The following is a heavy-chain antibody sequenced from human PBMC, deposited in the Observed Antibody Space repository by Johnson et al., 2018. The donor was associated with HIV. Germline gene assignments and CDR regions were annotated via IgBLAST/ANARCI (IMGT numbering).Heavy chain of an antibody. D-gene: IGHD5-18*01. V-gene: IGHV3-15*01. CDR2: IKSKTDGGTT. CDR3: ATRAFTTMAEDDAFDI. CDR1: GFTFSSYA. J-gene: IGHJ3*02. Sequence: VQLVESGGGVVRPGGSLRLSCAASGFTFSSYAMSWVRQAPGKGLEWVGRIKSKTDGGTTDYAAPVKGRFTISRDDSKNTLYLQMNSLKTEDTAVYYCATRAFTTMAEDDAFDIWGQGTMVTVSS.